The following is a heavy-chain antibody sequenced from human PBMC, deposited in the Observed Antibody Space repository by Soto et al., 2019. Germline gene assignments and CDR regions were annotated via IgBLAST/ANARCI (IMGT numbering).Heavy chain of an antibody. CDR3: AKGYSSGWYRTGEYFQH. J-gene: IGHJ1*01. CDR1: GFTFSSYG. CDR2: ISYDGSNK. D-gene: IGHD6-19*01. V-gene: IGHV3-30*18. Sequence: QVQLVESGGGVVQPGRSLRLSCAASGFTFSSYGMHWVRQAPGKGLEWVAVISYDGSNKYYADSVKGRFTISRDNSKNTLYLQMNSLRAEDTAVYYCAKGYSSGWYRTGEYFQHWGQGTLVTVSS.